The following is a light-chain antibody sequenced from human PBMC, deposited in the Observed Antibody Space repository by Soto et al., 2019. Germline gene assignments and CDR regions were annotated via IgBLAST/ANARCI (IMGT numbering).Light chain of an antibody. CDR1: SSDIGSYNL. CDR3: CSYAGSSTWV. CDR2: XXX. V-gene: IGLV2-23*01. J-gene: IGLJ3*02. Sequence: QSALTQPASVSGSPGQSITISCTGTSSDIGSYNLVSWYHQHPGKAPKVMXXXXXXXXXXXXXXXXXSMSGITASLTISGXXXXXXXXYYCCSYAGSSTWVFGGGTKPPS.